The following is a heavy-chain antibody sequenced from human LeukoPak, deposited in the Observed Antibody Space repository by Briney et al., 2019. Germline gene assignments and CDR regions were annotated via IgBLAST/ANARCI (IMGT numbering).Heavy chain of an antibody. CDR1: GFTFSNAW. Sequence: GGSLRLSCAASGFTFSNAWMSWVRQAPGKGLEWVSSISSSSSYIYYADSVKGRFTISRDNAKNSLYLQMNSLRAEDTAVYYCALSSYYYDSSGYRGPFDYWGQGTLVTVSS. D-gene: IGHD3-22*01. J-gene: IGHJ4*02. CDR3: ALSSYYYDSSGYRGPFDY. V-gene: IGHV3-21*01. CDR2: ISSSSSYI.